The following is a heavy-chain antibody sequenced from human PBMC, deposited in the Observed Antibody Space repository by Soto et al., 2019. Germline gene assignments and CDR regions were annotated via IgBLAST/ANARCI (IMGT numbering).Heavy chain of an antibody. CDR3: AKESDQTSSPW. D-gene: IGHD6-6*01. Sequence: PWGSLRVSCASSVFTFYNFAMNWVRQAPGKGLYWVSVLTKSGGSTYYADSVKGRFTISRDNSKNTLYLQMNNLRAEDTAVYYCAKESDQTSSPWWGQGTMVTVSS. CDR2: LTKSGGST. J-gene: IGHJ1*01. V-gene: IGHV3-23*01. CDR1: VFTFYNFA.